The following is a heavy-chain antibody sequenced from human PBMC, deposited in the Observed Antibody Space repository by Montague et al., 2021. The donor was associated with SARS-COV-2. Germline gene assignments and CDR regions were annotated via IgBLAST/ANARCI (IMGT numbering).Heavy chain of an antibody. CDR2: VYYSGST. CDR1: GGSISTSNYY. CDR3: AGQSASSPFDH. Sequence: SETLSLTCSVSGGSISTSNYYWGWIRQPQGKGLEWIGSVYYSGSTYYXPPLKSRVTVSVDTSKNQFSLKISSVTAADTAVYFCAGQSASSPFDHWGQGTLVTISS. V-gene: IGHV4-39*01. J-gene: IGHJ4*02. D-gene: IGHD6-13*01.